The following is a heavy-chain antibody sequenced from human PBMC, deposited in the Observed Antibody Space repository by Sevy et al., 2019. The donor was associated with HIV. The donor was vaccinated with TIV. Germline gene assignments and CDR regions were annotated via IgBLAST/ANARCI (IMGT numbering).Heavy chain of an antibody. V-gene: IGHV4-38-2*01. Sequence: SETLSLTCAVSGYSITSGYLWGWIRQPPGKGLEWIGSVFHSGSTYYNPSLNSRVIISVDTSKNQFSLKLNSVTAADTAMYYCAGENAWGRGYSWGQGTLVTVSS. D-gene: IGHD1-26*01. CDR1: GYSITSGYL. CDR2: VFHSGST. CDR3: AGENAWGRGYS. J-gene: IGHJ4*02.